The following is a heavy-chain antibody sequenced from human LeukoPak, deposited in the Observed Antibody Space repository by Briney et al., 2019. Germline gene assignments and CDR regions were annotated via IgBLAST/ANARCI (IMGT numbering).Heavy chain of an antibody. D-gene: IGHD2-2*01. Sequence: ASVKVSCKASGYTFTSYYMHWVRQAPGQGLEWMGIINPSGGSTSYAQKFRGRVTMTRDTSISTAYMELSRLRSDDTAVYYCARDFLGCSSTSCYLFGYWGQGTLVTVSS. CDR3: ARDFLGCSSTSCYLFGY. J-gene: IGHJ4*02. CDR1: GYTFTSYY. CDR2: INPSGGST. V-gene: IGHV1-46*01.